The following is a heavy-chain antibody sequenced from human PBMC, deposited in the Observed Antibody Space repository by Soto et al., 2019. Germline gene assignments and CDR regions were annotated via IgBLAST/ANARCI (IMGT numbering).Heavy chain of an antibody. CDR2: IIPILGIA. D-gene: IGHD6-6*01. J-gene: IGHJ6*03. CDR3: ARAAPYYYYMDV. Sequence: SVKVSCKASGGTFSSYTISWVRQAPGQGLEWMGRIIPILGIANYAQKFQGRVTITADKSTSTAYMELSSLRSEDTAVYYCARAAPYYYYMDVWGKGTTVTVSS. CDR1: GGTFSSYT. V-gene: IGHV1-69*02.